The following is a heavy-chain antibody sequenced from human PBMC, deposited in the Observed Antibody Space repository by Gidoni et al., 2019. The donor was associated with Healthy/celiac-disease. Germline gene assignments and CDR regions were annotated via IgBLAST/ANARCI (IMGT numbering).Heavy chain of an antibody. J-gene: IGHJ4*02. D-gene: IGHD3-22*01. V-gene: IGHV3-48*02. CDR3: ARDYYDSSGYYGIFDY. CDR2: ISSSSSTI. CDR1: GFPFSSYS. Sequence: EVQLVESGGGLVQPGGSLRLSCAASGFPFSSYSMNWVRPAPGKGLEWVSYISSSSSTIYYADSVKGRFTISRDNAKNSLYLQMNSLRDEDTAVYYCARDYYDSSGYYGIFDYWGQGTLVTVSS.